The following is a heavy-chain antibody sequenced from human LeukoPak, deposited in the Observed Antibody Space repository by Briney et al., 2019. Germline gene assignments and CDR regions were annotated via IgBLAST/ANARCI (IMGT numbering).Heavy chain of an antibody. D-gene: IGHD1-26*01. Sequence: SKTLSLTCTVFGGSISSYYWSWIRKPPGKGLEWIGYIYYSGSTNYNPSLKSRVTISVDTSKNQFSLKLSSVTAADTAVYYCARGSMADIVGATTFDYWGQGTMVTVSS. CDR1: GGSISSYY. CDR3: ARGSMADIVGATTFDY. J-gene: IGHJ4*02. V-gene: IGHV4-59*01. CDR2: IYYSGST.